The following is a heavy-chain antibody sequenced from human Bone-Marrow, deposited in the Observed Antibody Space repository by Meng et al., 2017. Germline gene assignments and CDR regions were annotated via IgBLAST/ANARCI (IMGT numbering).Heavy chain of an antibody. D-gene: IGHD2-15*01. CDR3: ARGGYCSGGSCN. V-gene: IGHV4-34*01. J-gene: IGHJ4*02. Sequence: QVQLQPWGAGLLKPSETLSFTCAVYGGSFSGYYWSWIRQPPGQGLEWIGEINHSGSTNYNPSLKSRVAISVDTSKNQFSLKLSSVTAADTAVYYCARGGYCSGGSCNWGQGTLVTVSS. CDR2: INHSGST. CDR1: GGSFSGYY.